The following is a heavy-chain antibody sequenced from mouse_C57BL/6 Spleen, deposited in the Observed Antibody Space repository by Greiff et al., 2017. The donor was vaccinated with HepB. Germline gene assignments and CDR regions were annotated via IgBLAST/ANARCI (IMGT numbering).Heavy chain of an antibody. D-gene: IGHD4-1*01. J-gene: IGHJ2*01. V-gene: IGHV5-4*01. CDR3: ARGFLGVFDY. CDR2: ISDGGSYT. Sequence: EVHLVESGGGLVKPGGSLKLSCAASGFTFSSYAMSWVRQTPEKRLEWVATISDGGSYTYYPDNVKGRFTISRDNAKNNLYLQMSHLKSEDTAMYYCARGFLGVFDYWGQGTTLTVSS. CDR1: GFTFSSYA.